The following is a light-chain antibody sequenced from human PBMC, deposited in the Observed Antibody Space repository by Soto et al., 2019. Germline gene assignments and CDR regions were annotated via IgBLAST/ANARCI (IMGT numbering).Light chain of an antibody. Sequence: DIQMTQFPSTLSASVGDRVTITCRASQTTNTWLAWYQQKPGTAPKLLIYDASSLEGGVPSRFSASGSGTEFTLTISSLQPDDLATYYCQQYISYPDTFGQGTK. V-gene: IGKV1-5*01. CDR2: DAS. CDR3: QQYISYPDT. CDR1: QTTNTW. J-gene: IGKJ2*01.